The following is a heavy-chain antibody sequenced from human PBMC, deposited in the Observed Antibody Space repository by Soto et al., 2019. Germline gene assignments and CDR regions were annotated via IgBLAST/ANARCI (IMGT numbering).Heavy chain of an antibody. D-gene: IGHD3-3*01. CDR3: SVSIFGVVHY. V-gene: IGHV3-74*03. CDR1: GFTLSNHA. CDR2: SSPDGST. J-gene: IGHJ4*02. Sequence: GGSLRLSCTASGFTLSNHAMSWVRQAPGKGLEWVSRSSPDGSTLYADSVKGRFTISRDNAKNTVYLQMNSLRVEDTAMYYCSVSIFGVVHYWGQGTLVTVSS.